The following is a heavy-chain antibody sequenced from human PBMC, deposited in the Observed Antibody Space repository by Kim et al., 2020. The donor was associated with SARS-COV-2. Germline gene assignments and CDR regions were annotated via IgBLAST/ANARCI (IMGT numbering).Heavy chain of an antibody. CDR3: ARGLSGRFLEWLLPQGWFDP. J-gene: IGHJ5*02. D-gene: IGHD3-3*01. V-gene: IGHV4-34*01. CDR1: GGSFSGYY. CDR2: INHSGST. Sequence: SETLSLTCAVYGGSFSGYYWSWIRQPPGKGLEWIGEINHSGSTNYNPSLKSRVTISVDTSKNQFSLKLSSVTAADTAVYYCARGLSGRFLEWLLPQGWFDPWGQGTLVTVSS.